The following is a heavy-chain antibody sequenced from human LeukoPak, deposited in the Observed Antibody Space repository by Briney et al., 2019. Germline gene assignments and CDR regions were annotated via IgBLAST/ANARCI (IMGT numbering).Heavy chain of an antibody. CDR2: LSGTGGST. CDR3: ARGFARGFDY. J-gene: IGHJ4*02. Sequence: GGSLRLSCAASGFTFSIYAMSWVRQAPGKGLEWVSTLSGTGGSTYYADSVKGRFTISRDSSKNTLYLQVNSLRAEDTAVYYCARGFARGFDYWGQGTLVTVSS. V-gene: IGHV3-23*01. D-gene: IGHD6-6*01. CDR1: GFTFSIYA.